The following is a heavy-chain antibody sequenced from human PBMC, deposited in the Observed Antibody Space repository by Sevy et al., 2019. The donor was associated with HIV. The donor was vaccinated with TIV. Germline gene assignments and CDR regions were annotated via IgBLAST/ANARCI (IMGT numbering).Heavy chain of an antibody. J-gene: IGHJ6*02. CDR3: AKDLYYYDSSGYYFDLYYYYYGMDD. D-gene: IGHD3-22*01. CDR2: ISDDGSNK. CDR1: GFTFSSYD. V-gene: IGHV3-30*18. Sequence: GGSLRLSCAASGFTFSSYDMHWVRQAPGKGLEWVAVISDDGSNKYYADSVKGRFTISRDNSKNTLYLQMNSLRAEDTAVYYCAKDLYYYDSSGYYFDLYYYYYGMDDWGQGTTVTVSS.